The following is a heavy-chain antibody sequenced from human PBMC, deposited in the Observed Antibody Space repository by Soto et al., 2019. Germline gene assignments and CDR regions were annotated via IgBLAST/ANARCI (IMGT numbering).Heavy chain of an antibody. V-gene: IGHV3-53*01. CDR1: GFTVSSNY. D-gene: IGHD6-13*01. J-gene: IGHJ4*02. CDR2: IYSGGST. CDR3: ARGPRIAAAGTPLVY. Sequence: GGSLRLSCTASGFTVSSNYMSWVRQAPGKGLEWVSVIYSGGSTYYADSVKGRFTISRDNSKNTLYLQMNSLRAEDTAVYYCARGPRIAAAGTPLVYWGQGTLVTVSS.